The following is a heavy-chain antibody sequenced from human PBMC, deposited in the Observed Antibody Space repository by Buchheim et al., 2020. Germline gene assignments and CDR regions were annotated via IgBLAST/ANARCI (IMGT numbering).Heavy chain of an antibody. V-gene: IGHV4-59*01. CDR3: ARENYDILTGYYILGAPFDY. D-gene: IGHD3-9*01. CDR2: IYYSGSA. CDR1: GGSISTYY. Sequence: QVQLQESGPGLVKPSETLSLTCAVSGGSISTYYWTWIRQPPGKGLEWIAYIYYSGSANYNPSLRSRVTISIDTSKNQFSLKLASVTAADTAVYYCARENYDILTGYYILGAPFDYWGQGTL. J-gene: IGHJ4*02.